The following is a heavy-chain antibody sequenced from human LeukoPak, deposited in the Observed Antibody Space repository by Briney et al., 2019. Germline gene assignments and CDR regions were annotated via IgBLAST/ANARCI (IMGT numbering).Heavy chain of an antibody. CDR1: GFTFRNYD. CDR2: IRYDGSTN. V-gene: IGHV3-30*02. Sequence: PGGSLRLSCAASGFTFRNYDMHWVRQPPGKGLEWVAFIRYDGSTNSCAESVKGRFTISRDNSKNTMYLQIDSLRVEDTAVYYCAKAIARGADYWGQGTLVTVSS. D-gene: IGHD3-10*01. CDR3: AKAIARGADY. J-gene: IGHJ4*02.